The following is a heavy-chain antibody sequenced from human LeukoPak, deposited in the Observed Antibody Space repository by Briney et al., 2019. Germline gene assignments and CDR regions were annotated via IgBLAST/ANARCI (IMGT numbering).Heavy chain of an antibody. CDR2: IYSGGST. D-gene: IGHD6-13*01. Sequence: PGGSLRLSCAASGFTVSSNYMSWVRQAPGKGLEWVSVIYSGGSTYYADSVKGRFTISRDNSKNTLYLQMNSLRAEDTAVYYCARDFGTYSSSRSLYGMDVWGQGTTVTVSS. CDR3: ARDFGTYSSSRSLYGMDV. J-gene: IGHJ6*02. CDR1: GFTVSSNY. V-gene: IGHV3-53*01.